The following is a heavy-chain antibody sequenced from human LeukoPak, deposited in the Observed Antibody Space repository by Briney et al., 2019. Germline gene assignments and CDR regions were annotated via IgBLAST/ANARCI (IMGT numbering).Heavy chain of an antibody. Sequence: SETLSLTCAVYGGSFSGYYWSWIRQPPGKGLEWIGEINHSGSTNYNPSLKSRVTISVDTSKNQFSLKLSSVTAADTAVYYCARQGLSCSGGSCYSDWFDPWGQGTLVTVSS. J-gene: IGHJ5*02. V-gene: IGHV4-34*01. D-gene: IGHD2-15*01. CDR1: GGSFSGYY. CDR2: INHSGST. CDR3: ARQGLSCSGGSCYSDWFDP.